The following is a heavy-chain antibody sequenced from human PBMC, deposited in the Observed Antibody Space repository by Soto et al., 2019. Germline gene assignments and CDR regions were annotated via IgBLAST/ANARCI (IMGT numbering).Heavy chain of an antibody. D-gene: IGHD6-6*01. J-gene: IGHJ6*02. V-gene: IGHV1-8*02. CDR3: ARGLSFAARNYSYYGMDV. CDR2: MNPNSGNT. Sequence: ASVKVSCKASGYTFTVYHMHWVRQAPGQGLEWMGWMNPNSGNTGYAQKFQGRVTMTRNTSISTAYVELSSLRSEDTAVYYCARGLSFAARNYSYYGMDVWGQGTTVTVSS. CDR1: GYTFTVYH.